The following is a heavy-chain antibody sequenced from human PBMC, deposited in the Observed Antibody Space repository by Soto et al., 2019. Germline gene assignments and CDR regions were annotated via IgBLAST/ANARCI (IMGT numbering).Heavy chain of an antibody. J-gene: IGHJ6*02. Sequence: QVQLVESGGGVVQPGRSLRLSCAASGFTFSRYAMHWVRQAPGKGLEWVAVISYDGSNKYYADSVKGRFTISRDNSKKTLYLQMKSLRAEDTAVYYCARDSIPVDFWSGYYNYYYYYGMEVGGQGTTVTVSS. CDR1: GFTFSRYA. D-gene: IGHD3-3*01. V-gene: IGHV3-30-3*01. CDR3: ARDSIPVDFWSGYYNYYYYYGMEV. CDR2: ISYDGSNK.